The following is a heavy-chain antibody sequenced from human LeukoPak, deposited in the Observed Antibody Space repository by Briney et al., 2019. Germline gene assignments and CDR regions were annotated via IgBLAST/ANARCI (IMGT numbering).Heavy chain of an antibody. Sequence: ASVKVSCKASGGTFSSYAISWVRQAPGQGLEWMGRIIPIFGIANYAQKFQGRVTITADKSTSTAYMELSSLRSEDTAVYYCAREGSRDYDFWSGYPNWFDPRGQGTLVTVSS. D-gene: IGHD3-3*01. CDR1: GGTFSSYA. CDR3: AREGSRDYDFWSGYPNWFDP. CDR2: IIPIFGIA. J-gene: IGHJ5*02. V-gene: IGHV1-69*04.